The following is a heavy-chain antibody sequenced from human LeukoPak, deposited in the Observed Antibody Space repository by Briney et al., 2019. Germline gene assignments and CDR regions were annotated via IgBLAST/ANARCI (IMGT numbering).Heavy chain of an antibody. Sequence: GGSLRLSCAASGFTFSSNWMHWGRQARGKGLVGVSRINSDGSSTSYADSVKGRFTISRDNAKNTLYLQMNSLRAEDTAVYYCARGRITSRQIDYWGQGTLVTVSS. CDR1: GFTFSSNW. V-gene: IGHV3-74*01. D-gene: IGHD3-10*01. CDR2: INSDGSST. J-gene: IGHJ4*02. CDR3: ARGRITSRQIDY.